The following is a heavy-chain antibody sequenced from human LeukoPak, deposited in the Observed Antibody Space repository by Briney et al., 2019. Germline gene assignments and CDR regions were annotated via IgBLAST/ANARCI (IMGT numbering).Heavy chain of an antibody. V-gene: IGHV4-34*01. CDR3: AGSGYSYGYVDWYFDL. CDR2: INHSGST. J-gene: IGHJ2*01. CDR1: GGSFNGYS. Sequence: SETLSLTCAVYGGSFNGYSWSWIRQPPGKGLEWIGEINHSGSTNYNPSLKGRVTISVDTSKNQFSLKLSSVTAADTAVYYCAGSGYSYGYVDWYFDLWGRGALVTVSS. D-gene: IGHD5-18*01.